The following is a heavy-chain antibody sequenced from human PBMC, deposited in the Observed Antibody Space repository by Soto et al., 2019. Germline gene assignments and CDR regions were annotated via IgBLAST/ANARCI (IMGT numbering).Heavy chain of an antibody. V-gene: IGHV3-9*01. CDR1: GFTFDDYA. J-gene: IGHJ4*02. Sequence: GGSLRLSCAASGFTFDDYAMHWVRQAPGKGLEWVSGISWNSGSIGYADSVKGRFTISRDNAKNSLYLQMNSLRAEDTALYYCAKDYQVRSSGYDWEFGYWGQGTLVTVSS. D-gene: IGHD5-12*01. CDR2: ISWNSGSI. CDR3: AKDYQVRSSGYDWEFGY.